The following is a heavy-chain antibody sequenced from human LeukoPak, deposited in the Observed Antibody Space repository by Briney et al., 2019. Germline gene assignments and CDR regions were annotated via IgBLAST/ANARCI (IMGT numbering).Heavy chain of an antibody. Sequence: SVKVSCKASGCTFSSYAISWVRQAPGQGLEWMGGIIPIFGTANYAQKFQGRVTITADESTSTAYMELSSLRSEDTAVYYCARRKNGGSYWMWRDNWFAPWGQGTLVTVSS. D-gene: IGHD1-26*01. CDR1: GCTFSSYA. CDR3: ARRKNGGSYWMWRDNWFAP. V-gene: IGHV1-69*13. J-gene: IGHJ5*02. CDR2: IIPIFGTA.